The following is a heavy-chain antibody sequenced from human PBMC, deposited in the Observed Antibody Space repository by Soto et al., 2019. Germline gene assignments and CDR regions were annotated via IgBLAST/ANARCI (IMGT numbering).Heavy chain of an antibody. CDR1: GGTFSSYT. Sequence: QVQLVQSGAEVKKPGSSVKVSCKASGGTFSSYTVSWVRQAPGQGLEWMGRIIPILGIANYAQKFQGRVTITADKSTSTAYMELSSLRSEDTAVYYCAIPPGARLYGFDPWGQGTLVTVSS. J-gene: IGHJ5*02. CDR3: AIPPGARLYGFDP. V-gene: IGHV1-69*02. CDR2: IIPILGIA. D-gene: IGHD7-27*01.